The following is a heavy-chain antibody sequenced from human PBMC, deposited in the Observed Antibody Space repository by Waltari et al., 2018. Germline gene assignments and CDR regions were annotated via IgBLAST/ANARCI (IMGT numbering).Heavy chain of an antibody. V-gene: IGHV1-69*05. CDR3: AKDGCSGSYDCQYYFDY. CDR1: GGTFSSYA. CDR2: IIPIFGTA. Sequence: QVQLVQSGAEVKKPGSSVKVSCKASGGTFSSYAISWVRQAPGQGLEWMGGIIPIFGTANYAQKFQGRVTITTDESTSTAYMELSSLRSEDTAVYYCAKDGCSGSYDCQYYFDYWGQGTLVTVSS. J-gene: IGHJ4*02. D-gene: IGHD1-26*01.